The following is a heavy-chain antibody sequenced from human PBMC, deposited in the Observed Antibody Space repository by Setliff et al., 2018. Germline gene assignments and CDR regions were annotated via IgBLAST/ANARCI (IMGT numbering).Heavy chain of an antibody. D-gene: IGHD3-9*01. CDR3: ARGQTLRHFDWPTAFDY. J-gene: IGHJ4*02. Sequence: ASVKVSCKASGYTFTYFGLSWVRQAPGQGLEWMGWISPYNGQTTYAQRIQGRITMTTDTSTDTAYMELRSLRSDDTAVYYCARGQTLRHFDWPTAFDYWGLGTLVTVSS. CDR1: GYTFTYFG. V-gene: IGHV1-18*01. CDR2: ISPYNGQT.